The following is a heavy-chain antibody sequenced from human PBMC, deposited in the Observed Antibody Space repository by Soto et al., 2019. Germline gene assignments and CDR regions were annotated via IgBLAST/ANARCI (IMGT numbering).Heavy chain of an antibody. J-gene: IGHJ3*02. D-gene: IGHD3-10*01. CDR1: GFTFSSYG. CDR2: ISYDGSNK. Sequence: PWGSLRLSCAASGFTFSSYGMHWVRQAPGKGLEWVAVISYDGSNKYYADSVKGRFTISRDNSKNTLYLQMNSLRAEDTAVYYCAKDPRITMVRGVISFDAFDIWGQGTMVSVSS. V-gene: IGHV3-30*18. CDR3: AKDPRITMVRGVISFDAFDI.